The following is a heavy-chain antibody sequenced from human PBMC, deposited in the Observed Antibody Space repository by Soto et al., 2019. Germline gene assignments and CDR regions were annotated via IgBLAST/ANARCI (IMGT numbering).Heavy chain of an antibody. D-gene: IGHD3-16*01. CDR1: GYTLTGYS. CDR2: INPNSGDT. J-gene: IGHJ4*02. Sequence: ASVKVSCKASGYTLTGYSIHWVRQAPGQRLEWMGWINPNSGDTKYAQKFQGRVTMTRDTSISTVYMELSSLIYDDTAVYYCARDQRSYGEPPFDSWRQRTLVTVSS. CDR3: ARDQRSYGEPPFDS. V-gene: IGHV1-2*02.